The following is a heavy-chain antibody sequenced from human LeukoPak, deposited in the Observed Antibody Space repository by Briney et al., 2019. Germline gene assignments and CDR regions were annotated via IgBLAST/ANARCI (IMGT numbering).Heavy chain of an antibody. D-gene: IGHD3-9*01. CDR3: ARLIRYFNSSPNAFEI. V-gene: IGHV4-39*07. CDR2: IYYSGST. CDR1: GGSISSSSYY. J-gene: IGHJ3*02. Sequence: SETLSLNCTVSGGSISSSSYYWGWIRQPPGKGLEWIGSIYYSGSTNYDPYLKSRVTISVDTSKNQFSLKLSSVTAADTAVYYCARLIRYFNSSPNAFEIWGQGTMVTESS.